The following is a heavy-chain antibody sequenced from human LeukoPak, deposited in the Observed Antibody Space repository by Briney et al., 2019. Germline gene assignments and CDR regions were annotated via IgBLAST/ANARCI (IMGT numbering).Heavy chain of an antibody. V-gene: IGHV4-34*01. J-gene: IGHJ4*02. CDR3: ARMYSSSSYYFDY. D-gene: IGHD6-13*01. CDR1: GGSFSGDF. Sequence: PSETLSLTCAVYGGSFSGDFWSWIRQPPGKGLEWIGEINHSGSTNYNPSLKSRVTIPVDTSKNQFSLKLSSVTAADTAVYYCARMYSSSSYYFDYWGQGTLVTVSS. CDR2: INHSGST.